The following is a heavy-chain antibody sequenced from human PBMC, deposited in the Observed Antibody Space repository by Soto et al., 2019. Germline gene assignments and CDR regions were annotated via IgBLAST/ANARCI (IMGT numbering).Heavy chain of an antibody. J-gene: IGHJ5*02. V-gene: IGHV3-23*01. D-gene: IGHD1-7*01. CDR3: AKDPTGTPYNWFDP. Sequence: GGSLRLSCAASGFTFSSYAMSWVRQAPGKGLEWVSAISGSGGSTYYADSVKGRFTISRDNSKNTLYLQMNSLRAEDTAIYYCAKDPTGTPYNWFDPWGQGTLVTVSS. CDR1: GFTFSSYA. CDR2: ISGSGGST.